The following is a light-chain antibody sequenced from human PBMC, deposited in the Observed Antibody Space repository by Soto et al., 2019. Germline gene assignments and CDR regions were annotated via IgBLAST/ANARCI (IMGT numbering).Light chain of an antibody. J-gene: IGKJ2*01. CDR3: QQYNSYST. Sequence: DIQMTQSPSTLSASVGDRVTITCRASQSISSWLAWYQQKPGKAPKLLIYDASSLESGVPSRFSCSGAGTEFTLTISSLQPDDFATYYCQQYNSYSTFGQWTKLEIK. V-gene: IGKV1-5*01. CDR1: QSISSW. CDR2: DAS.